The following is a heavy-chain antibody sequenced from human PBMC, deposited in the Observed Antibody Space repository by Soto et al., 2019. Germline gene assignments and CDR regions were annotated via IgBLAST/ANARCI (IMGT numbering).Heavy chain of an antibody. CDR2: ISSTTNYI. CDR1: GFTFTRYS. D-gene: IGHD3-22*01. CDR3: ARIHQYYYDSSGYRPGYWYFDL. V-gene: IGHV3-21*04. J-gene: IGHJ2*01. Sequence: GGSLRLSCAASGFTFTRYSMNWVRQAPGKGLEWVSSISSTTNYIYYADSMKGRFTVSRDNAKNSVYLEMNSLKASDTAMYYCARIHQYYYDSSGYRPGYWYFDLWGRGTLVTVSS.